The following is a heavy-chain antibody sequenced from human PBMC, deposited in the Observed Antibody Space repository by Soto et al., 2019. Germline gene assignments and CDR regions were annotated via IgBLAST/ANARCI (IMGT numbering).Heavy chain of an antibody. J-gene: IGHJ4*02. CDR2: INHSGST. Sequence: SETLSLTCAVYGGSFSGYYWSWIRQPPGKGLEWIGEINHSGSTNYNPSLKSRVTISVDTSKNQFSLKLSSVTAADTAVYYCANRRSGYAYDYWGQGTLVTVSS. D-gene: IGHD5-12*01. CDR3: ANRRSGYAYDY. CDR1: GGSFSGYY. V-gene: IGHV4-34*01.